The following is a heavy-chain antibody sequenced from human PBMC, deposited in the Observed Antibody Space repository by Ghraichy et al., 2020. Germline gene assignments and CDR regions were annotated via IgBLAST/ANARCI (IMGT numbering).Heavy chain of an antibody. V-gene: IGHV4-59*01. CDR2: IYYSGST. D-gene: IGHD3-22*01. CDR3: ARTLEDSSGPGDAFDI. Sequence: GSLRLSCTVSGGSISSYYWSWIRQPPGKGLEWIGYIYYSGSTNYNPSLKSRVTISVDTSKNQFSLKLSSVTAADTAVYYCARTLEDSSGPGDAFDIWGQGTMVTVSS. J-gene: IGHJ3*02. CDR1: GGSISSYY.